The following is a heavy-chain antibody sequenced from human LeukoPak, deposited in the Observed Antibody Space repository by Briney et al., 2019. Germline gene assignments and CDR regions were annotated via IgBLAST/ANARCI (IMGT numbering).Heavy chain of an antibody. CDR1: GFTFGDYP. CDR2: IGSEAYGGTT. V-gene: IGHV3-49*03. D-gene: IGHD2-15*01. J-gene: IGHJ5*02. CDR3: SRSRGYCSGARCYAALNWFDP. Sequence: PGRSLRLSCTASGFTFGDYPMRWFRQAPGKGLEWVGFIGSEAYGGTTEYVASVKGRFTVSRDDSKSIAYLQMNSLKTEDTAVYYCSRSRGYCSGARCYAALNWFDPWGQGTLVTVSS.